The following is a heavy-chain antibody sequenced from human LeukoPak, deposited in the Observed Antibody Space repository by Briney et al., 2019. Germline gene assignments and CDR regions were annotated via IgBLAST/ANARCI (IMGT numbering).Heavy chain of an antibody. CDR3: ARDTAMVYWYFDL. V-gene: IGHV3-74*01. D-gene: IGHD5-18*01. CDR2: INRDGSST. Sequence: GGSLRLSCAASGFTFSSYWMHWVGQAQGKGLVWVSGINRDGSSTSYADSVKGRFTIPRDNAKNTLYLQMNSLRAEDTAVYYYARDTAMVYWYFDLWGRGTLVTVSS. J-gene: IGHJ2*01. CDR1: GFTFSSYW.